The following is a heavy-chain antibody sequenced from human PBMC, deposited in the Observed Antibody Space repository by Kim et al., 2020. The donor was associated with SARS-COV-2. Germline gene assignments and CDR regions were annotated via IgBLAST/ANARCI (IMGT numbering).Heavy chain of an antibody. J-gene: IGHJ4*02. V-gene: IGHV3-30*01. CDR3: AREFVSDMVRGALDY. D-gene: IGHD3-10*01. Sequence: DSVKGRFTISRDNSKNTLYLQMNSLRAEDTAVYYCAREFVSDMVRGALDYWGQGTLVTVSS.